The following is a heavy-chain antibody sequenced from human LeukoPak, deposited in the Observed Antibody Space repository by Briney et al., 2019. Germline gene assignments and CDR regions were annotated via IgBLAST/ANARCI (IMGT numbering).Heavy chain of an antibody. V-gene: IGHV4-39*01. CDR3: ARHERWQQLVNNWFDP. D-gene: IGHD6-13*01. CDR2: MYYSGST. Sequence: PSETLSLTCTVSGASISSGTYYWGWVRQPPGKGPEWIGSMYYSGSTYHNPSLESRVTISVDTSKNQLSLKLNSVTAADTAVYYCARHERWQQLVNNWFDPWGQGTLVTVSS. J-gene: IGHJ5*02. CDR1: GASISSGTYY.